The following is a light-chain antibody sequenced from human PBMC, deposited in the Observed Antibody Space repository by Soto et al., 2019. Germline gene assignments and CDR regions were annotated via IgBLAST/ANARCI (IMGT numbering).Light chain of an antibody. J-gene: IGKJ2*01. Sequence: AIQMTQSPSSLSVSVGDRITITCRASQDIRNDLGWYQHKPGKAPKLLIYGTSNLQSGVPSRFSGSGSGTDFTLTISSLQPEDFATYYCLQDYIYPYTFGQGTKLEIK. V-gene: IGKV1-6*01. CDR2: GTS. CDR1: QDIRND. CDR3: LQDYIYPYT.